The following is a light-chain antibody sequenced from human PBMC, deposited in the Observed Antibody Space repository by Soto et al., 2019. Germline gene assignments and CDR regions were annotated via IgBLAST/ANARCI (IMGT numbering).Light chain of an antibody. CDR3: QQLNSYPLT. CDR1: QGISNY. CDR2: AAS. V-gene: IGKV1-9*01. Sequence: DIQLTQSPSFLPASVGDRVTITCRASQGISNYLAWYQQKPGKAPGLLMYAASTLQRGVSSRFSGSGSGTEFTFIIIILQPEDFATYYCQQLNSYPLTFGGGTKVDIK. J-gene: IGKJ4*01.